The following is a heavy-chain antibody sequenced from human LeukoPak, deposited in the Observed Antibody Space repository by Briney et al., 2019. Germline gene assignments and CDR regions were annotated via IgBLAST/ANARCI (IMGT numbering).Heavy chain of an antibody. D-gene: IGHD3-22*01. CDR3: ATSRKYYYDSSGYSSSDAFDI. CDR1: GYTFTGYY. Sequence: ASVKASCKASGYTFTGYYMHWVRQAPGQGLEWMGRINPNSGGTNYAQKFQGRVTMTRDTSISTAYMELSRLRSDDTAVYYCATSRKYYYDSSGYSSSDAFDIWGQGTMVTVSS. V-gene: IGHV1-2*06. CDR2: INPNSGGT. J-gene: IGHJ3*02.